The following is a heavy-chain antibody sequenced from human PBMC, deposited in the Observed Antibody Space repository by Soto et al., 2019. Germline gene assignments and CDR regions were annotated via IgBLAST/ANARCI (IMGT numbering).Heavy chain of an antibody. CDR2: IIPIFGTA. V-gene: IGHV1-69*13. J-gene: IGHJ4*02. CDR3: ARSPYYYDSSGYYAY. D-gene: IGHD3-22*01. Sequence: SVEVSCKASGGTFSSYAISWVRQAPGQGLEWMGGIIPIFGTANYAQKFQGRVTITADESTSTAYMELSSLRSEDTAVYYCARSPYYYDSSGYYAYWGQGTLVTVSS. CDR1: GGTFSSYA.